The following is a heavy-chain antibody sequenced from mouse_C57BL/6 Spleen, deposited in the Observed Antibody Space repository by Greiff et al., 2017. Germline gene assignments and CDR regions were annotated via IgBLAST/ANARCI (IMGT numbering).Heavy chain of an antibody. D-gene: IGHD2-2*01. V-gene: IGHV1-69*01. CDR3: ARGDGNDGGDY. CDR2: IDPSDSYT. CDR1: GYTFTSYW. J-gene: IGHJ4*01. Sequence: QVQLQQPGAELVMPGASVKLSCTASGYTFTSYWMHWVKQRPGQGLEWIGEIDPSDSYTNYNQKFKGKSTLTVDKSSSTAYMQLSSLTSEDSAVYYCARGDGNDGGDYWGQGTSVTVSS.